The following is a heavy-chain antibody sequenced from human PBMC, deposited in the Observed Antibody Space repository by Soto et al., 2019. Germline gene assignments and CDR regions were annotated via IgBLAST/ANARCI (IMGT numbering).Heavy chain of an antibody. CDR2: IYYSGST. Sequence: PSETLSLTCTVSGGSISSSSYYWGWIRQPPGKGLEWIGSIYYSGSTYYNPSLKSRVTISVDTSKNQFSLKLSSVTAADTAVYYCARQGGPAADPRGGFDPWGQGTLVTVSS. CDR3: ARQGGPAADPRGGFDP. J-gene: IGHJ5*02. CDR1: GGSISSSSYY. D-gene: IGHD6-13*01. V-gene: IGHV4-39*01.